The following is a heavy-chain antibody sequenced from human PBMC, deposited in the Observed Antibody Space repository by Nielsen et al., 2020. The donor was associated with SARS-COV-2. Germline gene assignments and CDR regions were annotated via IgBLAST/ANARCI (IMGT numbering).Heavy chain of an antibody. V-gene: IGHV4-59*01. J-gene: IGHJ4*02. CDR1: GGSISSYY. CDR3: ARASTYYYGSGSYQLFDY. Sequence: SETLSLTCTVSGGSISSYYWSWIRQPPGKGLEWIGYIYYSGSTNYNPSLKSRVTISVDTSKNQFSLKLSSVTAADTAVYYCARASTYYYGSGSYQLFDYWGQGTLVTVSS. D-gene: IGHD3-10*01. CDR2: IYYSGST.